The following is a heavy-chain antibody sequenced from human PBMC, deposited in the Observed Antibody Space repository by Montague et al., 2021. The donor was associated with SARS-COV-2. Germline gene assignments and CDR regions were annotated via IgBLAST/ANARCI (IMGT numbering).Heavy chain of an antibody. Sequence: TLSLTCTVSGDSISSGNFHWNWIRQPAGERPEGIGRMNISGISDHNPSLKSPVTISMYTSKIQVSLNTTSVTAADMAVYYCARSHAYGYRADAPDPWGQGTMVTVSS. CDR3: ARSHAYGYRADAPDP. V-gene: IGHV4-61*02. CDR2: MNISGIS. D-gene: IGHD5-18*01. CDR1: GDSISSGNFH. J-gene: IGHJ3*01.